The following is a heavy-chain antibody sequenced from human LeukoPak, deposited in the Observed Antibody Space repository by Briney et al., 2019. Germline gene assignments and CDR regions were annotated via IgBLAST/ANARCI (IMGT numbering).Heavy chain of an antibody. J-gene: IGHJ4*02. D-gene: IGHD6-13*01. V-gene: IGHV3-11*03. CDR2: ISPNSTYT. CDR1: GITFSDYY. CDR3: AAGTAADS. Sequence: PGGSLRLSCAVSGITFSDYYMNWIRQAPGKGLEWISYISPNSTYTDSADSVKGRFTISRDNAKNSLFLQIDSLRVEDTAVYYWAAGTAADSWGQGTLVAVSS.